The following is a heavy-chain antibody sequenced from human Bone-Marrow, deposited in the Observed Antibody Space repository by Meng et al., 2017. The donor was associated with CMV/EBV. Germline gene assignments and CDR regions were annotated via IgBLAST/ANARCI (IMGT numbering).Heavy chain of an antibody. CDR2: ISANGGST. Sequence: GESLKISCAGSGSGLTFSTYVVSWVRQAPGKGLEWVSVISANGGSTYYAASVKGRFSISRDNSKNTVYLQMNSLRAEDSAIYYCAKWGFLVGFESWGQGTLVTVYS. CDR3: AKWGFLVGFES. CDR1: GLTFSTYV. D-gene: IGHD3-3*01. J-gene: IGHJ4*02. V-gene: IGHV3-23*01.